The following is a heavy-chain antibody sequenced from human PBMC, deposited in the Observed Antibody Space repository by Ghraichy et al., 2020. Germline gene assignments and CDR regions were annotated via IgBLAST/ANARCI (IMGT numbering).Heavy chain of an antibody. CDR1: GFSLSTSGMC. Sequence: SAPTLVKPTQTLTLTCTFSGFSLSTSGMCVSWIRQPPGKALEWLARIDWDDDKYYSTSLKTRLTISKDTSKNQVVLTMTNMDPVDTATYYCARILMGATTPDYFDYWGQGTLVTVSS. V-gene: IGHV2-70*11. J-gene: IGHJ4*02. CDR2: IDWDDDK. CDR3: ARILMGATTPDYFDY. D-gene: IGHD1-26*01.